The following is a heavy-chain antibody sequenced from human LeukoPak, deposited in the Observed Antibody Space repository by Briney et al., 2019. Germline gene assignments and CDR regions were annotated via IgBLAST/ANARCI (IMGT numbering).Heavy chain of an antibody. CDR3: ARVDYYGSGPLDY. CDR1: GSTFSSYG. V-gene: IGHV3-30*02. CDR2: IRYDGSNK. Sequence: PGRSLRLSCAGSGSTFSSYGMHWVRQAPGKGLEWVAFIRYDGSNKYYADSVKGRFTISRDNSKNTLYLQMNSLRAEDTAVYYCARVDYYGSGPLDYWGPGTLVTVSS. J-gene: IGHJ4*02. D-gene: IGHD3-10*01.